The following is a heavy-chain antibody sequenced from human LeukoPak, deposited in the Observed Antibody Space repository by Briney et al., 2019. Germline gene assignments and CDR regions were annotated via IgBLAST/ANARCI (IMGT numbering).Heavy chain of an antibody. CDR2: IYYSGST. J-gene: IGHJ4*02. Sequence: SETLSLTCTVSGGSISTYYWSWIRQPPGKGPEWIGCIYYSGSTNYNPSLKSRVTIPVDTSKNQFSLKLSSVTAADTALYYCARRSGPLLDSWGQGTLVTVSS. CDR1: GGSISTYY. CDR3: ARRSGPLLDS. V-gene: IGHV4-59*01. D-gene: IGHD3-3*01.